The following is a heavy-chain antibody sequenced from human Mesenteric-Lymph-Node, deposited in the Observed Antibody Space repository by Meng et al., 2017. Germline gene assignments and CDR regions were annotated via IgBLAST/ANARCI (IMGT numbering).Heavy chain of an antibody. CDR1: GYSFTNYW. CDR3: ARRRYYYDSSGYVYWYFDL. V-gene: IGHV5-51*01. Sequence: GESLKISCKVSGYSFTNYWIAWVRQMPGKGLEWMGIIYPGDSDTRYSPSFQGQVTISADKSISTAYLQWSSLKASDTAMYYCARRRYYYDSSGYVYWYFDLWGRGTLVTVSS. CDR2: IYPGDSDT. J-gene: IGHJ2*01. D-gene: IGHD3-22*01.